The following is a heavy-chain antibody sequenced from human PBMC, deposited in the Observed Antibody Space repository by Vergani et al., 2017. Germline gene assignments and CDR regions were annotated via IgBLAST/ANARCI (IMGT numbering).Heavy chain of an antibody. CDR1: GDSISSINC. Sequence: QVQLQESGPGLVKPPGTLSLHCAVSGDSISSINCWTWVRPPPGKGLEWVGEICHTEDTQYSPSLKSRVTVSVDESRNLFSLRLNSVTAADTAVYYCASVALWWLRQIDSWGQGTLVTVSS. V-gene: IGHV4-4*03. CDR2: ICHTEDT. D-gene: IGHD2-21*01. J-gene: IGHJ4*02. CDR3: ASVALWWLRQIDS.